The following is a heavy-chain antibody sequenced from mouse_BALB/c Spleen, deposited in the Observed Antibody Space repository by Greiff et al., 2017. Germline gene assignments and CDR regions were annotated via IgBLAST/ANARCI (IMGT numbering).Heavy chain of an antibody. V-gene: IGHV2-9*02. CDR3: AIYGSGWFAY. J-gene: IGHJ3*01. CDR1: GFSLTSYG. Sequence: QVQLKESGPGLVAPSQSLSITCTVSGFSLTSYGVHWVRQPPGKGLEWLGVIWAGGSTNYNSALMSRLSISKDNSKSQVFLKMNSLQTDDTAMYYCAIYGSGWFAYWGQGTLVTVSA. D-gene: IGHD1-1*01. CDR2: IWAGGST.